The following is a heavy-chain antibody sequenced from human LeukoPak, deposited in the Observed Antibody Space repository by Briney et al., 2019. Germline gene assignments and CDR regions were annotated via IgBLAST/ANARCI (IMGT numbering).Heavy chain of an antibody. CDR1: GFTFSSYA. CDR3: TKEVSVGLYPNWFDP. J-gene: IGHJ5*02. V-gene: IGHV3-23*01. CDR2: ISGSGGST. Sequence: PGGSLRLSCAASGFTFSSYAMSWVRQAPGKGLEWVSAISGSGGSTYYADSVKGRFTISRDNSKNTLYLQMNSLRAEDTAVYYCTKEVSVGLYPNWFDPWGQGTLVTVSS. D-gene: IGHD4-23*01.